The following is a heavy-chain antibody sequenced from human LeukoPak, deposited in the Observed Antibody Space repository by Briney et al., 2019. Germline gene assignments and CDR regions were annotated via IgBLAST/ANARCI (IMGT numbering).Heavy chain of an antibody. V-gene: IGHV4-59*01. CDR2: IYYSGST. Sequence: PSETLSLTCTVSGGSISSYYWSWIRQPPGKGLEWIGYIYYSGSTNYNPSLKSRVTISVDTSKNQFSLKLSSVTAADTAVYYCARARIAVAGYWFDPWGQGTLVTASS. CDR1: GGSISSYY. J-gene: IGHJ5*02. D-gene: IGHD6-19*01. CDR3: ARARIAVAGYWFDP.